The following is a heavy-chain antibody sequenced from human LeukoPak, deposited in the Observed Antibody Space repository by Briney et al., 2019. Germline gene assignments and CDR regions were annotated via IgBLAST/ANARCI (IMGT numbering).Heavy chain of an antibody. Sequence: SETLSLTCAVSGGSFSDYCWRWIRYIPGKGLEWIGSIYYSGSTYYNPSLKSRVTISVDTSKNQFSLKLSSVTAADTAVHYCARPGIAAAAYFGAFDIWGQGTMVTVSS. CDR3: ARPGIAAAAYFGAFDI. CDR1: GGSFSDYC. D-gene: IGHD6-13*01. J-gene: IGHJ3*02. V-gene: IGHV4-59*05. CDR2: IYYSGST.